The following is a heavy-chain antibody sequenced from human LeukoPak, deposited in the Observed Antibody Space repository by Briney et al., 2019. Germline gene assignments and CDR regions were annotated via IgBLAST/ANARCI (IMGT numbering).Heavy chain of an antibody. J-gene: IGHJ6*02. CDR3: ASRHSSSWYWDYYYGMDV. CDR2: MNPNSGNT. D-gene: IGHD6-13*01. CDR1: GYTFTSYD. Sequence: ASVKVSCKASGYTFTSYDINWVRQATGQWLEWMGWMNPNSGNTGYAQKFQGRVTMTRNTSISTAYMELSSLRSEDTAVYYCASRHSSSWYWDYYYGMDVWGQGTTVTVSS. V-gene: IGHV1-8*01.